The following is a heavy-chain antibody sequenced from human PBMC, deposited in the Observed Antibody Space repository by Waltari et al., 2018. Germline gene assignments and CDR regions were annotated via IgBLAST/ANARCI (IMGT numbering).Heavy chain of an antibody. CDR3: ARDRGYSYGYGRGGFDY. CDR2: IYYSGST. V-gene: IGHV4-59*01. Sequence: QVQLQESGPGLVKPSETLSLTCTVSGGSISSYYWSWIRQPPGKGLEWIGYIYYSGSTNYNPSLKSRVTISVDTSKNQFSLKLSSVTAADTAVYYCARDRGYSYGYGRGGFDYWGQGTLVTVSS. D-gene: IGHD5-18*01. CDR1: GGSISSYY. J-gene: IGHJ4*02.